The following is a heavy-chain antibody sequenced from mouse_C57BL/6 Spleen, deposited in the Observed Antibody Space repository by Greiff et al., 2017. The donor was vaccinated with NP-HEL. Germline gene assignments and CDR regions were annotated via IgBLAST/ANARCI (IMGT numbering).Heavy chain of an antibody. Sequence: VQLQQSGAELAKPGASVKLSCKASGYTFTSYWMHWVKQRPGQGLEWIGYINPSSGYTKYNQKFKDKATLTADKSSSTAYMQLSSLTYEDSAVYYYASLVPDSSGYRGYFDYWGQGTTLTVSS. V-gene: IGHV1-7*01. CDR3: ASLVPDSSGYRGYFDY. D-gene: IGHD3-2*02. CDR2: INPSSGYT. CDR1: GYTFTSYW. J-gene: IGHJ2*01.